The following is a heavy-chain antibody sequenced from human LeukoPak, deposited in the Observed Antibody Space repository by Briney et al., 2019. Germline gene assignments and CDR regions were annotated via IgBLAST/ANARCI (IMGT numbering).Heavy chain of an antibody. Sequence: ASVKVSCKASGYTFTSYGISWVRLAPGQGLEWMGWISAYNGNTNYAQKLQGRVTMTTDTSTSTAYMELRSLRSDDTAVYYCARDRGYSSGWYRPLNVPFDYWGQGTLVTVSS. J-gene: IGHJ4*02. CDR3: ARDRGYSSGWYRPLNVPFDY. CDR1: GYTFTSYG. V-gene: IGHV1-18*01. CDR2: ISAYNGNT. D-gene: IGHD6-19*01.